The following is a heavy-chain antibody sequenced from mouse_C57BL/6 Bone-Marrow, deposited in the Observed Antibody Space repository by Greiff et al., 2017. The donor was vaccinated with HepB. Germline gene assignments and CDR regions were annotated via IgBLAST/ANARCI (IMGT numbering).Heavy chain of an antibody. CDR2: ISYIGST. V-gene: IGHV3-8*01. CDR3: ASSSSYYAMDY. J-gene: IGHJ4*01. Sequence: EVQLQESGPGLAKPSQTLSLTCSVTGYSITSDYWNWIRQFPGNKLEYMGYISYIGSTYYNPFLKSRISITRDTSKNQYYLQLNSVTTEDTATYYCASSSSYYAMDYWGQGTSVTVSS. D-gene: IGHD1-3*01. CDR1: GYSITSDY.